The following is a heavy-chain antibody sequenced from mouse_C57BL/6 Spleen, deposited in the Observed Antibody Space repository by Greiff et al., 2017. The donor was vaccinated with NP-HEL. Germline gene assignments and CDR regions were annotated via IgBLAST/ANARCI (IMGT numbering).Heavy chain of an antibody. CDR1: GYTFTDYN. CDR3: ARLEYQLQGAMDY. D-gene: IGHD5-2*01. CDR2: INPNNGGT. Sequence: VQLKQSGPELVKPGASVKMSCKASGYTFTDYNMHWVKQSHGKSLEWIGYINPNNGGTSYNQKFKGKATLTVNKSSSTAYMELRSLTSEDSAVYYCARLEYQLQGAMDYWGQGTSVTVSS. J-gene: IGHJ4*01. V-gene: IGHV1-22*01.